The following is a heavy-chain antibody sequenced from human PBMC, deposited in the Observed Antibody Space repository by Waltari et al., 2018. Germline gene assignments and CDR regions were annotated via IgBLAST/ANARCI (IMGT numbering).Heavy chain of an antibody. J-gene: IGHJ3*02. CDR3: ASEYCSGGSCYGAFDI. Sequence: QVQLQQWGAGLLKPSETLSLTCAVYGGSFSGYYWSWIRQPPGKGLEWIGEINHSGSTNPNPSLKSRVTRSVDTSKNQFSLKLSSVTAADTAVYYCASEYCSGGSCYGAFDIWGQGTMVTVSS. CDR2: INHSGST. D-gene: IGHD2-15*01. CDR1: GGSFSGYY. V-gene: IGHV4-34*01.